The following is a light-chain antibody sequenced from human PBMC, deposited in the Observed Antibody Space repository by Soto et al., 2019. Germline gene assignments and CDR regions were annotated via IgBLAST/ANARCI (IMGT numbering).Light chain of an antibody. J-gene: IGLJ2*01. V-gene: IGLV2-23*01. CDR1: SSDVGSYNL. CDR3: QSFDNSLSGSV. Sequence: QSALTQPASVSGSPGQSITISCTGTSSDVGSYNLVSWYQHHPGKAPKVMLYEGSKRPSGVSNRFSGSKSGNTASLTISGLQAEDEADYYCQSFDNSLSGSVFGGGTKLTVL. CDR2: EGS.